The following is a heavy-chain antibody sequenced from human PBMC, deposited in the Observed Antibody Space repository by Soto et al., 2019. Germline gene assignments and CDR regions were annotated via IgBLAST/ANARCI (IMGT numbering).Heavy chain of an antibody. J-gene: IGHJ4*02. CDR2: IKQDGSEK. D-gene: IGHD3-3*01. CDR1: GFTFSSYW. Sequence: GGSLRLSCAASGFTFSSYWMSWVRQAPGKGLEWVANIKQDGSEKYYVDSVKGRFTISRDNAKNSLYLQMNSLRAEDTAVYYCARQGITIFGVVADFDYWGQGTLVTVSS. CDR3: ARQGITIFGVVADFDY. V-gene: IGHV3-7*01.